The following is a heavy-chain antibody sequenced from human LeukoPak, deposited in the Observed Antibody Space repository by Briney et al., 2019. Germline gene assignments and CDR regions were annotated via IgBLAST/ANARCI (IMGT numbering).Heavy chain of an antibody. Sequence: ASVKVSCKTSGYTFTSYGIIWLRQAPGQGLEWMGWISAHNGYTHYAQKLQGRVTMTTDTSTSTAYMELRSLRSDDTAVYYCARGASYYYSSGSEIGYWGQGTLVTVSS. D-gene: IGHD3-10*01. CDR3: ARGASYYYSSGSEIGY. CDR1: GYTFTSYG. CDR2: ISAHNGYT. J-gene: IGHJ4*02. V-gene: IGHV1-18*01.